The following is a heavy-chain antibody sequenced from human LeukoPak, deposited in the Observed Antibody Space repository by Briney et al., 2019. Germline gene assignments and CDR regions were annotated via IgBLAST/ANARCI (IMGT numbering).Heavy chain of an antibody. CDR2: IYYSGST. CDR1: GGSISSYY. V-gene: IGHV4-59*01. D-gene: IGHD1-26*01. J-gene: IGHJ6*03. CDR3: ARDRSGVIRGADYYYYMDV. Sequence: SETLSLTCAVSGGSISSYYWSWIRQPPGKGLEWIAYIYYSGSTNYNPSLKSRVTISVDTSKNQFSLKLSSVTAADTAVYYCARDRSGVIRGADYYYYMDVWGKGTTVTISS.